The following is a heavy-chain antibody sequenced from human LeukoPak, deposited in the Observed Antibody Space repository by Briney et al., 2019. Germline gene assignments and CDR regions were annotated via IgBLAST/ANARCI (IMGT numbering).Heavy chain of an antibody. J-gene: IGHJ3*02. D-gene: IGHD6-19*01. V-gene: IGHV3-9*01. CDR1: GFTFDDYA. Sequence: GRSLRLSCAASGFTFDDYAMHWVRQAPGKGLEWVSGISWNSGSIGYADSVKGRFTISRDNAKNSLYLQMNSLRAEDTVLYYCAKDMSSGGIAVAGLGAFDIWGQGTIVTVSS. CDR2: ISWNSGSI. CDR3: AKDMSSGGIAVAGLGAFDI.